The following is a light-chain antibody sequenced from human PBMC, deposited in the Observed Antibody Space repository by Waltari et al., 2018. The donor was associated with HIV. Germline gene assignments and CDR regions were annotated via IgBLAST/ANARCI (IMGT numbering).Light chain of an antibody. J-gene: IGLJ1*01. CDR3: NSYAGNNKGV. Sequence: QSVLTQPPSVSGAPGQRVTISCTGSSSNIGAGYDVHWYQQLPGTAPKLLIYGNSNRPSGVPDRFSGSKSGNTASLTVSGLQAEDEADYYCNSYAGNNKGVFGTGTKVTVL. CDR2: GNS. V-gene: IGLV1-40*01. CDR1: SSNIGAGYD.